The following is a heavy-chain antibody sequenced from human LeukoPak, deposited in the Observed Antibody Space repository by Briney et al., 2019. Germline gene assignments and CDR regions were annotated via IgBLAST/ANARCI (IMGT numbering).Heavy chain of an antibody. D-gene: IGHD6-19*01. CDR2: VSGSGGST. Sequence: GGSLRLSCAASGFTFSNYAMSWVRQAPRKGLEWVSAVSGSGGSTYYADSVKGRFTISRDNSRNTLYLQMNSLRAEDTAVYYCAQDGVYMAVAGMFQRWGQGTLVTVSS. CDR3: AQDGVYMAVAGMFQR. V-gene: IGHV3-23*01. CDR1: GFTFSNYA. J-gene: IGHJ1*01.